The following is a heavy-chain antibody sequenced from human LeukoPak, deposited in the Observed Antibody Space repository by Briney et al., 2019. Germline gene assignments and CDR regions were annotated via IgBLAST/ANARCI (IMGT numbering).Heavy chain of an antibody. Sequence: SETLSLTCTVSGGSISSGYYWGWIRQPPGKGLEWIGSIYHSGSTNYNPSLKSRVTISVDTSKNQFSLKLSSVAAADTAVYYCARPGSARCFDYWGQGTLVTVSS. CDR3: ARPGSARCFDY. CDR1: GGSISSGYY. D-gene: IGHD6-6*01. CDR2: IYHSGST. V-gene: IGHV4-38-2*02. J-gene: IGHJ4*02.